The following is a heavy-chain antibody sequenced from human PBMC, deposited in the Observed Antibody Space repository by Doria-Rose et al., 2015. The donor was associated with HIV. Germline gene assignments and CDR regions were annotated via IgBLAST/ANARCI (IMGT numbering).Heavy chain of an antibody. V-gene: IGHV3-7*05. D-gene: IGHD3-16*01. CDR3: TGETYYFDY. CDR2: IKEDGSEK. CDR1: GLTFSRIW. J-gene: IGHJ4*02. Sequence: EVQVVESGGGLVQPGGSLRLSCAVYGLTFSRIWMRWIRKAPGKGMEWVAQIKEDGSEKKLGDSVKGPFTSARDNAKNSVYMQRNRQRADYTAFYYWTGETYYFDYWGQGSLVIASS.